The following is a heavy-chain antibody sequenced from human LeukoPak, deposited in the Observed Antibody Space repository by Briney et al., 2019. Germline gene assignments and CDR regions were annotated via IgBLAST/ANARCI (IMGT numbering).Heavy chain of an antibody. CDR1: GYTFTSYY. Sequence: ASVKVSCKASGYTFTSYYMHWVRQAPGQGLEWMGIINPSGDNTWYAQKFQGRVTMTRDMATSTDYMEVSSLRSEDTAVYYCARDNSMGDSAWWFDPWGQGTVVTVSS. J-gene: IGHJ5*02. CDR3: ARDNSMGDSAWWFDP. V-gene: IGHV1-46*01. CDR2: INPSGDNT. D-gene: IGHD5-12*01.